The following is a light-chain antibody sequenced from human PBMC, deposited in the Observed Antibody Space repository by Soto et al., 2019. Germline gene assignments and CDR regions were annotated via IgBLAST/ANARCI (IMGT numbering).Light chain of an antibody. V-gene: IGKV1-5*03. CDR2: KAS. CDR1: QSISDW. J-gene: IGKJ1*01. Sequence: DIQMTHSPSTLSASVGDRVTITCRASQSISDWLAWYQQKPGTAPKLLIYKASTLESGVPSRFSGSGSGTDFTLTISSLQPADFATYFCQHYNSYSETFGQGTQVEIK. CDR3: QHYNSYSET.